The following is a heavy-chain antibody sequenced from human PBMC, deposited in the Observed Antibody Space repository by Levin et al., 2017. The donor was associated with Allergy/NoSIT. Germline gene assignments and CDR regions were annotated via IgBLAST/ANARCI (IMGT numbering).Heavy chain of an antibody. J-gene: IGHJ3*02. CDR1: GFTFSSYA. CDR2: ISGSGGNT. Sequence: PTGGSLRLSCAASGFTFSSYAMSWVRQAPGKGLEWVSAISGSGGNTYYADSVKGRFTISRDNSKNTLYLQMNSLRAEDTAVYYCAKRRSSGYYAVDAFDIWGQGTMVTVSS. D-gene: IGHD3-22*01. V-gene: IGHV3-23*01. CDR3: AKRRSSGYYAVDAFDI.